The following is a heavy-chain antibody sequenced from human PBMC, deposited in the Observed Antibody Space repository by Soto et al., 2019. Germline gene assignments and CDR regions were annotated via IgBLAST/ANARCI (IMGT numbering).Heavy chain of an antibody. CDR1: GGSISSGGYY. J-gene: IGHJ4*02. CDR3: ARFAKEENPKVGSWYYLDF. V-gene: IGHV4-31*03. CDR2: LYFSWRT. Sequence: SETLSLTCTVSGGSISSGGYYWSWIRQHPGKGLEWVGNLYFSWRTYYNPSLRSRVTISVDTSKNQSSLELTSVTAADTAMYYWARFAKEENPKVGSWYYLDFWGQGTMVTASS. D-gene: IGHD2-8*02.